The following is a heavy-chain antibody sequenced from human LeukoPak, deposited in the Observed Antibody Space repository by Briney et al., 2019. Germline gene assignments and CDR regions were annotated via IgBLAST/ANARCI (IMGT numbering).Heavy chain of an antibody. Sequence: PGGSLRLSCAASRFTFSSYWMHWVRQAPGKGLVWVSRINSDGSSTSYADSVKGRFTISRDNAKNTLYLQMNSLRAEDTAVYYCARGGIAVVDEGRRFDYWGQGTLVTVSS. CDR2: INSDGSST. CDR1: RFTFSSYW. V-gene: IGHV3-74*01. D-gene: IGHD6-19*01. J-gene: IGHJ4*02. CDR3: ARGGIAVVDEGRRFDY.